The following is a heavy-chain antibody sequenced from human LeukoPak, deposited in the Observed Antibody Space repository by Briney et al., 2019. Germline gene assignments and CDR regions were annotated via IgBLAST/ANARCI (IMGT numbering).Heavy chain of an antibody. V-gene: IGHV1-69*04. Sequence: SVKVSCKTSGGPFNNYAITWLRQAPGQGLEWMGRIIPILGIANYAQKFQGRVTITADKSTSTAYMELSSLRSEDTAVYYCARMQVVRGVTSFDYWGQGTLVTVSS. CDR3: ARMQVVRGVTSFDY. D-gene: IGHD3-10*01. CDR1: GGPFNNYA. CDR2: IIPILGIA. J-gene: IGHJ4*02.